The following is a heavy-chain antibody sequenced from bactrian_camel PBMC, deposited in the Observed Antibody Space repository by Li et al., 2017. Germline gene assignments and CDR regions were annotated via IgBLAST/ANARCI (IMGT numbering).Heavy chain of an antibody. CDR1: GYRYDTFC. CDR2: IDSDGDT. V-gene: IGHV3S26*01. CDR3: AEGRGSRGEHCYSLNY. Sequence: HVQLVESGGGSVQAGGSLRLSCAAPGYRYDTFCMGWFRQAPGKAREGIAVIDSDGDTAYAESMRDRFTISQDSVRNTVYLQMNNLQPEDTATYYCAEGRGSRGEHCYSLNYWGQGTQVTVS. D-gene: IGHD6*01. J-gene: IGHJ4*01.